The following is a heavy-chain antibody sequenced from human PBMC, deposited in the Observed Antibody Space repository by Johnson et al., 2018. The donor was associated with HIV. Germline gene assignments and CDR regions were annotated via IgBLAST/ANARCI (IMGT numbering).Heavy chain of an antibody. V-gene: IGHV3-30-3*01. CDR3: ASNGSGSDDAFDS. J-gene: IGHJ3*02. CDR1: GFTFSNAW. Sequence: QVQLVESGGGLVKPGGSLRLSCAASGFTFSNAWMSWVRQAPGKGLEWVAVISYDGSNKYYADSVKGRFTISRDNCKNTLYLQMNSLGAEDTAVYYCASNGSGSDDAFDSCDQGTMVNVSS. CDR2: ISYDGSNK. D-gene: IGHD3-10*01.